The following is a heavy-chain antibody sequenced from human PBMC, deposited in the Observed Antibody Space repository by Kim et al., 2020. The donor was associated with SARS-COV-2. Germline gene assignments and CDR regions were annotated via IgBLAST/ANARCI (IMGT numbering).Heavy chain of an antibody. Sequence: GGSLRLSCAASGFTFSNACMSWVRQAPGKGLEWVGRIKCKFDCRPTDYAATVKGTFTISSDDSKNSLYLHMHSLKTEETAVYYCSTDPRPTHSGSYYWG. CDR2: IKCKFDCRPT. CDR3: STDPRPTHSGSYY. D-gene: IGHD1-26*01. V-gene: IGHV3-15*01. CDR1: GFTFSNAC. J-gene: IGHJ4*01.